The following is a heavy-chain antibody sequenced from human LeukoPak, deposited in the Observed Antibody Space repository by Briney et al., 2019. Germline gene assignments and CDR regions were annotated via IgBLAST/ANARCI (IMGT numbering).Heavy chain of an antibody. J-gene: IGHJ4*02. CDR3: ARVYYGSGNTDY. V-gene: IGHV1-2*06. Sequence: ASVKVSCKASGYTFTGYYMHWVRQAPGQGLERMGRINPNSGGTNYAQKFQGRVTMTRDTSISTAYMELSRLRSGDTAVYYCARVYYGSGNTDYWGQGTLVTVSS. CDR2: INPNSGGT. D-gene: IGHD3-10*01. CDR1: GYTFTGYY.